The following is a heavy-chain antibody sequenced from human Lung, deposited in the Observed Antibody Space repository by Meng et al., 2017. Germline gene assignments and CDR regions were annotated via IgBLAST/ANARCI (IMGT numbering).Heavy chain of an antibody. V-gene: IGHV1-2*06. CDR3: ARDEDISAAGKLFGDY. CDR2: INPKSGDT. CDR1: GYNFPDYY. Sequence: VELVQAGAGVKKPGASVEVSCKPSGYNFPDYYIHWVRRAPGQGLEWMGRINPKSGDTHYAQKFQARVTMTGDTSISTAYMELSGLRSDDTAMYYCARDEDISAAGKLFGDYWGQGTLVTASS. D-gene: IGHD6-25*01. J-gene: IGHJ4*02.